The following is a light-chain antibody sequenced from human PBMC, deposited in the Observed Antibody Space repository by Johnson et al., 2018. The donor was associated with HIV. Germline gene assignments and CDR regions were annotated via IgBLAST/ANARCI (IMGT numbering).Light chain of an antibody. CDR2: ENT. V-gene: IGLV1-51*02. J-gene: IGLJ1*01. Sequence: QSMLTQPPSVSAAPGQKVTISCSGSSSSIGNNYVSWYQQVPGTAPKLLIYENTHRPSGIPDRFSGSKSGTSATLGLTGLQTVDGADYYCGTWDRSLSTGGVFGTGTKVTVL. CDR3: GTWDRSLSTGGV. CDR1: SSSIGNNY.